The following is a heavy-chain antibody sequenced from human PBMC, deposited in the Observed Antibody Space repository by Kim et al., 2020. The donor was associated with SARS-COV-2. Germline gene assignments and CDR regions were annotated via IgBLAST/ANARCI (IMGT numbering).Heavy chain of an antibody. D-gene: IGHD3-22*01. Sequence: SETLSLTCTVSGGSISSYYWSWIRQPPGKGLEWIVYIYYSGSTNYNPSLKSRVTISVDTSKNQFSLKLSSVTAADTAVYYCARSDSSPYDAFDIWGQGTMVTVSS. CDR1: GGSISSYY. CDR3: ARSDSSPYDAFDI. J-gene: IGHJ3*02. CDR2: IYYSGST. V-gene: IGHV4-59*08.